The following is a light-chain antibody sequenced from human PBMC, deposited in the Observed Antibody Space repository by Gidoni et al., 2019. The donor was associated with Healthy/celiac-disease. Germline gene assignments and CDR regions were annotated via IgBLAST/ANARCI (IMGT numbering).Light chain of an antibody. V-gene: IGLV1-44*01. CDR3: AAWDDSLNGWV. CDR1: SSNIGSNT. CDR2: SNN. Sequence: QSVLTQPPSASGTPGHGVTISCSGSSSNIGSNTVNWYQQLPGTAPKLLIHSNNQRPSGVPDRFSGSKSGTSASLAISGLQSEDEADYYCAAWDDSLNGWVFGGGTKLTVL. J-gene: IGLJ3*02.